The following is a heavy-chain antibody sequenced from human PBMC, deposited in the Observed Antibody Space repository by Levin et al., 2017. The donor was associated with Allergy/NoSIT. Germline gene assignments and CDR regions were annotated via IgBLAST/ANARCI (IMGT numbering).Heavy chain of an antibody. V-gene: IGHV4-38-2*02. CDR3: ARVPHYIMIFEVVMGRFDP. CDR1: GYSISNGYC. CDR2: IEHTGST. Sequence: GSLRLSCTVSGYSISNGYCWGWIRQPPGKGLEWIGNIEHTGSTYYNPSLKSRVTISLDTSRNQFSLRLTSVTAADTAVYYCARVPHYIMIFEVVMGRFDPWGQGTLVTVFS. D-gene: IGHD3-3*01. J-gene: IGHJ5*02.